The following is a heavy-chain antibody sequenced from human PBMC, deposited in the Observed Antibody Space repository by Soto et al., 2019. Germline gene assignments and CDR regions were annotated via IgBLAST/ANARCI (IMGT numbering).Heavy chain of an antibody. CDR2: IAFTGSAT. V-gene: IGHV3-23*01. J-gene: IGHJ4*02. Sequence: HPGGSLRLSCATSGFTFHDYAMSWVRQAPGKGLEWVSAIAFTGSATYYADSVKGRFTISRDNSKNIVYLQMNSLRVDDTALYYCGKEVETVRLVAFALGGKGTQVTVPS. CDR1: GFTFHDYA. CDR3: GKEVETVRLVAFAL. D-gene: IGHD5-18*01.